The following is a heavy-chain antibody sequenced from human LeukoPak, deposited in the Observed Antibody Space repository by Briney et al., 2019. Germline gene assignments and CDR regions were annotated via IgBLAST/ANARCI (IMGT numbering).Heavy chain of an antibody. D-gene: IGHD5-12*01. Sequence: PGGSLRLSCTASGFTFGDYAMSWFRQAPGKGLEWVANIKQDGSEKYYVDSVKGRFTISRDNAKNSLYLQLNSLRAEDTGVYYCARARGGYDFDYWGQGTLVTVSS. CDR2: IKQDGSEK. CDR1: GFTFGDYA. CDR3: ARARGGYDFDY. J-gene: IGHJ4*02. V-gene: IGHV3-7*03.